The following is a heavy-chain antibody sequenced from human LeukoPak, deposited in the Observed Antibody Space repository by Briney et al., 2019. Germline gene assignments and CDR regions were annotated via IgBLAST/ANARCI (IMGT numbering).Heavy chain of an antibody. J-gene: IGHJ4*02. CDR1: GFTFSSYA. D-gene: IGHD1-26*01. V-gene: IGHV3-30*04. Sequence: GGSLRLSCAASGFTFSSYAMRWVRQAPGKGLEWVAVISYDGSNKYYADSVKGRFTISRDNSKNTLYLQMNSLRAEDTAVYYCARDGSYLYFDYWGQGTLVTVSS. CDR3: ARDGSYLYFDY. CDR2: ISYDGSNK.